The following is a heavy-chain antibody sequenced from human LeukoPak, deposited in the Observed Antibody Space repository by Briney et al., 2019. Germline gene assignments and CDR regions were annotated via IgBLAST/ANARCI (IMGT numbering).Heavy chain of an antibody. CDR2: ISGSGGST. V-gene: IGHV3-23*01. J-gene: IGHJ6*02. D-gene: IGHD2-2*01. CDR3: ATVYSSSPLRPMDV. Sequence: GSLRLSXAVSGFTFNAYVMSWVRQAPGKGLEWVSAISGSGGSTYYVASAKGRFTISRDNSKNTLYLQMNSLRAEDTAVYHCATVYSSSPLRPMDVWGQGTTVTVSS. CDR1: GFTFNAYV.